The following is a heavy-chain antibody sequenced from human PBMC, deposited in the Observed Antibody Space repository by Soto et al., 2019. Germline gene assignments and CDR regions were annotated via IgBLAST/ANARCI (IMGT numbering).Heavy chain of an antibody. Sequence: SVKVSCKASGGTFSSYAISWVRQAPGQGLEWMGGIIPIFGTANYAQKFQGRVTITADESTSTAYMELSSLRSEDTAVYYCARGGGDFWIGYQVVTAMYFDYWGQGTLVTVSS. CDR1: GGTFSSYA. D-gene: IGHD3-3*01. CDR2: IIPIFGTA. CDR3: ARGGGDFWIGYQVVTAMYFDY. V-gene: IGHV1-69*13. J-gene: IGHJ4*02.